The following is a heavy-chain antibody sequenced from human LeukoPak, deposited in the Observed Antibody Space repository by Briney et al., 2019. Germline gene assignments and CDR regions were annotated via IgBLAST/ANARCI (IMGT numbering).Heavy chain of an antibody. J-gene: IGHJ5*02. CDR2: IHDTRGT. CDR1: GGSMKNYY. V-gene: IGHV4-59*01. CDR3: AGGIGYATSPADH. Sequence: SSETLSLTCTVSGGSMKNYYWSWIRQPPGKGLEWIGYIHDTRGTNYNPYLKSRVTMSLDTSKNHFSLSLNSVTAADTAVYFCAGGIGYATSPADHLGQGTLVIVSS. D-gene: IGHD6-13*01.